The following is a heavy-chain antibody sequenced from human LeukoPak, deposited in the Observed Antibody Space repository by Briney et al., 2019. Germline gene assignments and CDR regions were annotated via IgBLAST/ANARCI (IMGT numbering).Heavy chain of an antibody. J-gene: IGHJ4*02. CDR2: IKTDGSEK. CDR1: GFTFSNYW. CDR3: ARSLVPLDY. D-gene: IGHD3-16*02. Sequence: GGSLRLSCEGSGFTFSNYWMGWVRQAPGKGLQWVANIKTDGSEKYYVDSVKGRFTISRDNAKNSLYLQMNSLRAEDTAVYYCARSLVPLDYWGQGTLVTVSS. V-gene: IGHV3-7*01.